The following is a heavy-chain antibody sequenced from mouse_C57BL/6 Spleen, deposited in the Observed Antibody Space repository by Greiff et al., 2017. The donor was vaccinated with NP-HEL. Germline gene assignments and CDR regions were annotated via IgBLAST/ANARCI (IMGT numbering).Heavy chain of an antibody. J-gene: IGHJ4*01. Sequence: VQLQQPGTELVKPGASVKLSCKASGYTFTSYWMHWVKQRPGQGLEWIGNINPSNGGTNYNEKFKSKATLTVDKSSSTAYMQLSSLTSEDSAVYYCARKDLLGYYYGSSDAMDYWGQGTSVTVSS. CDR3: ARKDLLGYYYGSSDAMDY. CDR1: GYTFTSYW. V-gene: IGHV1-53*01. CDR2: INPSNGGT. D-gene: IGHD1-1*01.